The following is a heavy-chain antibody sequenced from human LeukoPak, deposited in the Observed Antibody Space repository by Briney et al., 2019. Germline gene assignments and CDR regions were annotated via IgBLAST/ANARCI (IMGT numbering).Heavy chain of an antibody. CDR1: GFTFADYG. J-gene: IGHJ4*02. CDR2: IRSKTYGGTT. V-gene: IGHV3-49*04. CDR3: TGSFGELSFFAH. Sequence: GGSLRLSCTASGFTFADYGMSWVRQAPGKGLKWVGFIRSKTYGGTTEYAASVKGRFTISRDDSKSIAYLQVNSLKTEDTAVYYCTGSFGELSFFAHWGQGTLVTVSS. D-gene: IGHD3-10*01.